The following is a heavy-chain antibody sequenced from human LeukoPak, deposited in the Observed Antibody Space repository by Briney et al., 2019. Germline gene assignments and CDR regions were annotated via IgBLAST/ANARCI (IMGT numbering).Heavy chain of an antibody. CDR2: IDHSGSN. Sequence: PSETLSLTCAVYGGSFSGYYWSWLRQPPGKGVEWIGEIDHSGSNNYNPSRKSRVTISVDKSKKQYSQKRRDVTAADTAVYYCARTPLVVKIRKGFDPWGQGTLVTVSS. CDR3: ARTPLVVKIRKGFDP. CDR1: GGSFSGYY. J-gene: IGHJ5*02. V-gene: IGHV4-34*01. D-gene: IGHD3-16*02.